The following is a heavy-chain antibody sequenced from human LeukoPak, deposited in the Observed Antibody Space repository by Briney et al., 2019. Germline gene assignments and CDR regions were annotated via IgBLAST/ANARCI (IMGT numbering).Heavy chain of an antibody. CDR3: VRGAHDYYH. D-gene: IGHD4/OR15-4a*01. V-gene: IGHV3-48*03. CDR2: ISTGTTI. CDR1: GFSFSGYE. Sequence: GGSLRLSCAVSGFSFSGYEMNWVRQAPGKGLEWVSYISTGTTIYYADSVKGRFTISRDNAKKSLYLQMNSLRAEDTAVYYCVRGAHDYYHWGQGVLVTVSS. J-gene: IGHJ5*02.